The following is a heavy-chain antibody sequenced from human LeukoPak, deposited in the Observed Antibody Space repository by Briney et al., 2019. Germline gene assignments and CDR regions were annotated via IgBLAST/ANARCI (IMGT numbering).Heavy chain of an antibody. CDR1: GYTFTGYY. CDR2: INPNSGGT. CDR3: ARVQTGTTRSIDY. V-gene: IGHV1-2*02. J-gene: IGHJ4*02. Sequence: ASVKVSCKASGYTFTGYYMHWVRQAPGQGLEWMGWINPNSGGTNYAQKFQGRVTMTRDTSISTAYMELGRLRSDDTAVYYCARVQTGTTRSIDYWGQGTLVTVSS. D-gene: IGHD1-7*01.